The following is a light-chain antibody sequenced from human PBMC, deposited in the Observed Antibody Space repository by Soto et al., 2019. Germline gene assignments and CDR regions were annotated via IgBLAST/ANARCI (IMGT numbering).Light chain of an antibody. V-gene: IGKV3-15*01. CDR2: GAS. J-gene: IGKJ2*01. CDR1: QSVSSN. CDR3: QQYNNWPPT. Sequence: EIVMTQSPATLSVSPGERATLSCRASQSVSSNLAWYQQKPGQAPRLLIYGASTRATGIPARFSGSVSATEFTLTISSQQSEDFAVYYCQQYNNWPPTFGQGTKLEIK.